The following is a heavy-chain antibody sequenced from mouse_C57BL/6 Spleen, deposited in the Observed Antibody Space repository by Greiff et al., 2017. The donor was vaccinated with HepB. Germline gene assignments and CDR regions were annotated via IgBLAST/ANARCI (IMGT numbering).Heavy chain of an antibody. J-gene: IGHJ3*01. CDR2: INPSSGYT. Sequence: QVQLQQSGAELAKPGASVKLSCKASGYTFTSYWMHWVKQRPGQGLEWIGYINPSSGYTKYNQKFKDKATLTADKSSSTAYMQLSSLTYEDSAVYYCARGVYGSSYRFAYWGQGTLVTVSA. D-gene: IGHD1-1*01. CDR3: ARGVYGSSYRFAY. CDR1: GYTFTSYW. V-gene: IGHV1-7*01.